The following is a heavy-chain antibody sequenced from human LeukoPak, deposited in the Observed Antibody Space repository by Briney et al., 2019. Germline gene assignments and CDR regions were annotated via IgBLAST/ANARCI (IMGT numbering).Heavy chain of an antibody. V-gene: IGHV3-23*01. CDR1: GFIFSHYA. Sequence: GRSLRLSCVASGFIFSHYAMNWFRQAPGKGLEWVSSIRGPGGNTVDADSVQGRFSNSRDYSKTTLYLQMTSLRAEETALYYCANSARGYSYGDFAYWGEGTLVTVSS. CDR2: IRGPGGNT. CDR3: ANSARGYSYGDFAY. D-gene: IGHD5-18*01. J-gene: IGHJ4*02.